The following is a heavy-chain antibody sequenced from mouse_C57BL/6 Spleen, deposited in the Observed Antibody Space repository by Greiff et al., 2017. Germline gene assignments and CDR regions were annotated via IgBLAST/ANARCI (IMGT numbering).Heavy chain of an antibody. V-gene: IGHV1-61*01. D-gene: IGHD2-3*01. CDR2: IYPSDSET. CDR3: ARKDDGYYGWYFDY. J-gene: IGHJ2*01. Sequence: QVQLQQPGAELVRPGSSVKLSCKASGYTFTSYWMDWVKQRPGQGLEWIGNIYPSDSETHYNQKFKDKATFTVDKSSSTAYMQLSSLTSEDSAVYYCARKDDGYYGWYFDYWGQGTTLTVSS. CDR1: GYTFTSYW.